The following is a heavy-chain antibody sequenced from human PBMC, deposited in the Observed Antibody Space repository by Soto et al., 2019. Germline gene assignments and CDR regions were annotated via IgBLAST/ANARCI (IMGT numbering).Heavy chain of an antibody. D-gene: IGHD2-2*01. J-gene: IGHJ5*02. CDR1: GCTISSGAIN. CDR2: IYYSGSA. CDR3: ARVLGSRNTCYCPGWFDP. V-gene: IGHV4-31*03. Sequence: PSETLSLTCTVSGCTISSGAINWSWVRQGPGKGLEWIGNIYYSGSAHYNPALKSRLTMSVDTSKNSFLLKIPSGAGAETAVYYCARVLGSRNTCYCPGWFDPWGQGNLVTVSS.